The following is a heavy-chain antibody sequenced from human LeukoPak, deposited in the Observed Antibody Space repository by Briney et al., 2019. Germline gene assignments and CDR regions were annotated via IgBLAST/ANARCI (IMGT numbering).Heavy chain of an antibody. CDR2: ISYDGSNK. CDR3: AKIPRAATQSSY. CDR1: GFTFSSYG. Sequence: GRSLRLSCAASGFTFSSYGMHWVRQAPGKGLEWVAVISYDGSNKYYADSVKGRFTISRDNSKNTLYLQMSSLRAEDTAVYYCAKIPRAATQSSYWGQGTLVTVSS. J-gene: IGHJ4*02. V-gene: IGHV3-30*18. D-gene: IGHD2-15*01.